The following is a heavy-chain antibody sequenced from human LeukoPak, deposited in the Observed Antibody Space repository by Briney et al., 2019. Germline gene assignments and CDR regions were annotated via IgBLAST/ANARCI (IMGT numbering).Heavy chain of an antibody. J-gene: IGHJ4*02. CDR1: GFTFNNVW. D-gene: IGHD1-26*01. V-gene: IGHV3-15*01. CDR3: STDLRWEQTDFDY. Sequence: GGSLRLSCAASGFTFNNVWVSWVRQAPGKGLEWVGRIKSKIDGGTTDYAAPVKGRFTISRDDSKNTLYLQMNSLKTEDTAVYYCSTDLRWEQTDFDYWGQGALVTVSS. CDR2: IKSKIDGGTT.